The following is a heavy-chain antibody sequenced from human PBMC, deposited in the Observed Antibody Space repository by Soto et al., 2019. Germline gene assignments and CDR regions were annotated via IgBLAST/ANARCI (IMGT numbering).Heavy chain of an antibody. J-gene: IGHJ6*02. Sequence: ASVKVSCKASGYTFTSYSMHWVRQAPGQGLEWMGIINPSSGRTSYAQNFQGRVTMTSDTSTSIVYMEMSSLKSEDTAVYYCARDHDFGFILYAMDVWGQGTTVTVSS. V-gene: IGHV1-46*01. CDR1: GYTFTSYS. D-gene: IGHD2-15*01. CDR3: ARDHDFGFILYAMDV. CDR2: INPSSGRT.